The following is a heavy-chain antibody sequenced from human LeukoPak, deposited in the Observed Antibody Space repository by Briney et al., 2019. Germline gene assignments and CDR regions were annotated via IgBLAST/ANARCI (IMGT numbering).Heavy chain of an antibody. Sequence: PSETLSLTCTVSGGSMSTYYWSWIRQPPGKGLEWIGYIYYSGSTNYNPSLKSRVTISVDTSKNQFSLKLSSVTAADTAVYYCARNSHVLRFLEWLGPEDVWGKGTTVTVSS. CDR3: ARNSHVLRFLEWLGPEDV. CDR1: GGSMSTYY. V-gene: IGHV4-59*01. J-gene: IGHJ6*04. D-gene: IGHD3-3*01. CDR2: IYYSGST.